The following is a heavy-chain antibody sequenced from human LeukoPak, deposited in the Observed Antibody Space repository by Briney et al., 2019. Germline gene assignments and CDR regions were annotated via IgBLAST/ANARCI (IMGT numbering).Heavy chain of an antibody. CDR1: GFTFSSYG. CDR2: ISYDGSNK. CDR3: AIDLAYFAQD. V-gene: IGHV3-30*03. Sequence: QAGGSLRLSCAASGFTFSSYGMHWVRQAPGKGMEWVAVISYDGSNKYYADSVKGRFTISRDNSKNTLYLQMNSLRAEDTAVYYCAIDLAYFAQDWGQGTLVTVSS. D-gene: IGHD3-9*01. J-gene: IGHJ4*02.